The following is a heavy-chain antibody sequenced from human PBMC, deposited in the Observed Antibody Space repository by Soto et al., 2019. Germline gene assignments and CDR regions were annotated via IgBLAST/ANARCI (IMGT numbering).Heavy chain of an antibody. J-gene: IGHJ4*02. CDR1: GGSISGYY. CDR2: IYYSGTT. V-gene: IGHV4-59*01. D-gene: IGHD3-10*01. Sequence: QVQLQESGPGLVRPSETLSLTCTVSGGSISGYYWSWIRQPPGKGLEWIGYIYYSGTTSYNPSPNSRVTMSVDTSKTHFSLKVNSVTAADTAVYYCARESYYGSGATVVAYWGQGTLVTVSS. CDR3: ARESYYGSGATVVAY.